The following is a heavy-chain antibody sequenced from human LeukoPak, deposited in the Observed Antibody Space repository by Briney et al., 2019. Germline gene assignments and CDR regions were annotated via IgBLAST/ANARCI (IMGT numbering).Heavy chain of an antibody. Sequence: GGSLRLSCAASGFTFSSYGMNWVRQAPGKGLEWVSYISTSGSSIYYADSVKGRFTISRDNAKNSLYLQMNSLRADDTAVYYCTTVGGCTNGVCYDAFDIWGQGTMVTVSS. J-gene: IGHJ3*02. V-gene: IGHV3-48*04. CDR3: TTVGGCTNGVCYDAFDI. D-gene: IGHD2-8*01. CDR1: GFTFSSYG. CDR2: ISTSGSSI.